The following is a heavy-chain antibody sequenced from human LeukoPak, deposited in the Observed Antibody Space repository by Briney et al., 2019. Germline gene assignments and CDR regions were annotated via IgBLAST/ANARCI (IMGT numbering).Heavy chain of an antibody. J-gene: IGHJ5*02. CDR3: ASTVTSDIVVVPAAIAWFDP. CDR2: IIPIFGTA. D-gene: IGHD2-2*01. Sequence: SVKVSCKASGGTFSSYAISWVRQAPGQGLEWMGGIIPIFGTANYAEKFQGRVTITADESTSPAYMELSSLRSEDTAVYYCASTVTSDIVVVPAAIAWFDPWGQGTLVTVSS. V-gene: IGHV1-69*01. CDR1: GGTFSSYA.